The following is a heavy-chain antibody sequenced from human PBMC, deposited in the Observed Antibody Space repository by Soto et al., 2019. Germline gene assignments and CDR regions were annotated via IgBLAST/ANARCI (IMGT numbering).Heavy chain of an antibody. V-gene: IGHV4-30-2*01. J-gene: IGHJ4*02. CDR3: ARSYYYDSSGFDY. CDR1: GGSISSGGYS. Sequence: SETVSLTXAVSGGSISSGGYSWSWIRQPPGKGLEWIGYIYHSGSTYYNPSLKSRVTISVDRSKNQFSLKLSSVTAADTAVYYCARSYYYDSSGFDYWGQGTLVTVSS. CDR2: IYHSGST. D-gene: IGHD3-22*01.